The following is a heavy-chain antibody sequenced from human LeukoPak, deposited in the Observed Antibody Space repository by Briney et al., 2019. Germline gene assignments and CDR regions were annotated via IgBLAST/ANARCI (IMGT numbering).Heavy chain of an antibody. CDR1: GLTFSDFY. J-gene: IGHJ4*02. V-gene: IGHV3-11*04. D-gene: IGHD3-3*01. CDR2: ISSSGDTI. CDR3: ARVRSGDFWSGYYQH. Sequence: GGSLRLSCAASGLTFSDFYMSWIRQAPGKGLEWVSHISSSGDTIYYADSVKGRFTISRDNAKNSLYLQMNSLRAEDTAVYYCARVRSGDFWSGYYQHWGQGTLVTVSS.